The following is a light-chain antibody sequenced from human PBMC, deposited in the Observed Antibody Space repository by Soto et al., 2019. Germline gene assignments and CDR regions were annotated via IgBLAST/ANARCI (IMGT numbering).Light chain of an antibody. CDR2: DAS. CDR3: QQYKSRRT. Sequence: DIQMTQSPSSLSASIAYRVTITCRASEDINDWLAWYQQKPGNAPKFLIYDASTLQSGVPSRFSGSGSGTEFTLTISSLQPDDSATYYCQQYKSRRTFGQGTKVDNK. V-gene: IGKV1-5*01. CDR1: EDINDW. J-gene: IGKJ1*01.